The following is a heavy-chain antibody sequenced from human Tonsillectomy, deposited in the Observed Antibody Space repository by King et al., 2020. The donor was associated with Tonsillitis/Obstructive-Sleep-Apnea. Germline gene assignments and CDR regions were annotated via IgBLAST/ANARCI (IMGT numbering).Heavy chain of an antibody. Sequence: VQLVESGGDLVQPGGSLRLSCAASGFIFSSYWMAWVRQAPGKGLEWVANIKRDGSEKNYVDSVKGRFTMSRDNAKNSLYLQMNSLRGEDTAVYYCARDSSGSLDYWGQGILVTVPS. V-gene: IGHV3-7*03. D-gene: IGHD7-27*01. CDR3: ARDSSGSLDY. CDR2: IKRDGSEK. J-gene: IGHJ4*02. CDR1: GFIFSSYW.